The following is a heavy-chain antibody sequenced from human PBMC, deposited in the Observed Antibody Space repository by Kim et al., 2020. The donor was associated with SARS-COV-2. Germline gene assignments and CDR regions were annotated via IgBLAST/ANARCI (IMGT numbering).Heavy chain of an antibody. V-gene: IGHV4-59*01. CDR3: ARWGWSGWYRGAFDI. CDR2: IYYSGST. CDR1: GGSISSYY. Sequence: SETLSLTYTVSGGSISSYYWSWIRQPPGKGLEWIGYIYYSGSTNYNPSLKSRVTISVDTSKNQFSLKLSSVTAADTAGYYCARWGWSGWYRGAFDIWGQG. J-gene: IGHJ3*02. D-gene: IGHD6-19*01.